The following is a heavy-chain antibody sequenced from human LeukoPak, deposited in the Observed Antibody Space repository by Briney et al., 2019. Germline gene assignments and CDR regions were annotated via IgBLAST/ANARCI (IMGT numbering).Heavy chain of an antibody. V-gene: IGHV1-18*01. CDR2: INAYNGHR. J-gene: IGHJ4*02. CDR3: ARDQGGGNCDF. D-gene: IGHD2-21*01. CDR1: GYTFATYG. Sequence: ASVTVSCKASGYTFATYGFSWVRQAPAQGLGWMGMINAYNGHRAYAQNFQGRVSTTTASSTNTAYMETRSLRPDDTAVYDCARDQGGGNCDFWGQGSLVTVSS.